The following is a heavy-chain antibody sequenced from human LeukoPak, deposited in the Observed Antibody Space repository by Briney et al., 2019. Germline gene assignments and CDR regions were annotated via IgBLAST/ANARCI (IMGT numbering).Heavy chain of an antibody. CDR2: VYHSGST. V-gene: IGHV4-39*01. D-gene: IGHD3-10*01. J-gene: IGHJ4*02. CDR3: ARHVQSGSYYVRVLDS. Sequence: PSETLSLTCTVSGGSMWGSTYQWGWIRQPPGKWLEWIGSVYHSGSTSYNPSLKSRVTISVDTSKMQFSLEVTSVTAADTAVYYGARHVQSGSYYVRVLDSWGQGTLVIVSS. CDR1: GGSMWGSTYQ.